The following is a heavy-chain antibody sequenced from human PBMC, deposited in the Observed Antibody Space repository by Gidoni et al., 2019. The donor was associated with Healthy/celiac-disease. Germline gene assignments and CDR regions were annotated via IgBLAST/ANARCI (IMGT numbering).Heavy chain of an antibody. CDR1: GGSLSSSSYY. J-gene: IGHJ4*02. Sequence: QLQLQESGPGLVQPSETLSLPCTVSGGSLSSSSYYWGWIRQPPGKGLEWIGSIYYSGSTYYNPSLKSRVTISVDTSKNQFSLKLSSVTAADTAVYYCARQDDYGDYEFDYWGQGTLVTVSS. CDR2: IYYSGST. CDR3: ARQDDYGDYEFDY. V-gene: IGHV4-39*07. D-gene: IGHD4-17*01.